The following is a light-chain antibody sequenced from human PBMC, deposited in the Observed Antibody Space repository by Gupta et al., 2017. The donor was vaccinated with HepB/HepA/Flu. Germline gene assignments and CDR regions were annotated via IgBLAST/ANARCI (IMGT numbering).Light chain of an antibody. Sequence: QSVLTQPPSVSAAPRQQVTISCSGSSSNIGNNFVSWYQQLPGTAPKLLIYENNKRPSGIPDRFSGSKSGTSATLAITGLQTGDEADYYCGTWDSSLTAAVFGGRTKLTVL. CDR1: SSNIGNNF. CDR2: ENN. V-gene: IGLV1-51*02. CDR3: GTWDSSLTAAV. J-gene: IGLJ2*01.